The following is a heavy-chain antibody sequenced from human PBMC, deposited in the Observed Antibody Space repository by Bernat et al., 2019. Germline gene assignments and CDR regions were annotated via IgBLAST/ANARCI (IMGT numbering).Heavy chain of an antibody. CDR3: AREAYYYDSSGYYETQTIDY. V-gene: IGHV3-23*01. CDR1: GFTFSNNA. Sequence: EVQLLESGGGLVQPGGSLRLSCVASGFTFSNNAMTWVRQAPGKGLEWVSAISGSGGSTYYADSVKGRFTISRDNSKNTLYLQMNSLRAEDTAVYYCAREAYYYDSSGYYETQTIDYWGQGTLVTVSS. D-gene: IGHD3-22*01. CDR2: ISGSGGST. J-gene: IGHJ4*02.